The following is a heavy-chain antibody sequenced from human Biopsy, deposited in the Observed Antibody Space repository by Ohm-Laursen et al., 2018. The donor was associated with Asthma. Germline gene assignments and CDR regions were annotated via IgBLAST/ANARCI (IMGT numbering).Heavy chain of an antibody. Sequence: SLRLSCAATGFAVSRDHMFWVRQAPGKGLEWVAVISYDGSSIYYADSVKGRFTISRDNSKNTLSLQMNSLTAEDTAVYYCAREGVAGTHIEDWGQGTLVTVSS. D-gene: IGHD6-19*01. CDR1: GFAVSRDH. CDR3: AREGVAGTHIED. CDR2: ISYDGSSI. J-gene: IGHJ4*02. V-gene: IGHV3-30-3*01.